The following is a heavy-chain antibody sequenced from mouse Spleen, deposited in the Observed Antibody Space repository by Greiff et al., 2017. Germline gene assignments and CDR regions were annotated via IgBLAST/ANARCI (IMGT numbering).Heavy chain of an antibody. CDR2: IDPSDSYT. J-gene: IGHJ2*01. D-gene: IGHD4-1*01. CDR1: GYTFTSYW. CDR3: ARSWKLGFDY. V-gene: IGHV1-50*01. Sequence: QVQLQQPGAELVKPGASVKLSCKASGYTFTSYWMQWVKQRPGQGLEWIGEIDPSDSYTNYNQKFKGKATLTVDTSSSTAYMQLSSLTSEDSAVYYCARSWKLGFDYWGQGTTLTVSS.